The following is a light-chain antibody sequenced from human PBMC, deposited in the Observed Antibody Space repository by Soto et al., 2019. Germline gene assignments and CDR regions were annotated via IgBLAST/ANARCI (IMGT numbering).Light chain of an antibody. CDR3: QSYDSSLSGSA. J-gene: IGLJ2*01. CDR2: GNS. CDR1: SSNIGAGYD. V-gene: IGLV1-40*01. Sequence: QSVLTQPPSVSGAPGQRVTISCTGSSSNIGAGYDVHWYQQLPGTAPKLLIYGNSNRPSGVPDRFSGSKSGTSASLAITGLQAEDEADYYCQSYDSSLSGSAFGRGTKVTVL.